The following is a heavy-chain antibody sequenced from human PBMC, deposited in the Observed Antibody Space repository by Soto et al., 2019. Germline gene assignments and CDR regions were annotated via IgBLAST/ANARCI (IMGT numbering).Heavy chain of an antibody. Sequence: GGSLRLSCAASGFTFSNYNMNWVRQAPGQRPEWVSSISGSSSYIYYGGSLKGRFTISRDNAKNSLYLQMNTLRVEDTAVYYCARQINGDYTAFDMWGQGTMVTVSS. CDR2: ISGSSSYI. V-gene: IGHV3-21*01. J-gene: IGHJ3*02. CDR1: GFTFSNYN. D-gene: IGHD4-17*01. CDR3: ARQINGDYTAFDM.